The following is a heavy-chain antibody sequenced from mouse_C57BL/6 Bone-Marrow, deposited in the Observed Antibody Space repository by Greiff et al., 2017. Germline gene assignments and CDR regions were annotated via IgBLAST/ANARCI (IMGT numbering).Heavy chain of an antibody. D-gene: IGHD1-1*01. J-gene: IGHJ2*01. CDR3: TRSLIYYGTNY. CDR1: GFNIKDYY. Sequence: VQLQQSGAELVKPGASVKLSCTASGFNIKDYYIHWVKQRTEQGLEWIGRIDPEDGETKYAPKFQDKATITADTSSHTAYLQLSSLTSEDTTVYYCTRSLIYYGTNYWGQGTTHAVSS. V-gene: IGHV14-2*01. CDR2: IDPEDGET.